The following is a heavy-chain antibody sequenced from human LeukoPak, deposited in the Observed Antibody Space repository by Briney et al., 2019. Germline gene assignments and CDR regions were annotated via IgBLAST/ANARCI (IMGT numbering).Heavy chain of an antibody. J-gene: IGHJ4*02. V-gene: IGHV3-7*01. CDR2: IKQDGSEK. CDR1: GFTFSSYW. CDR3: ARDLGPMEPDY. D-gene: IGHD1-1*01. Sequence: GGSLRLSCAASGFTFSSYWMSRVRQAPGKGLEWVANIKQDGSEKYYVDSVKGRFTISRDNAKNSLYLQMNSLRAEDTAVYYCARDLGPMEPDYWGQGTLVTVSS.